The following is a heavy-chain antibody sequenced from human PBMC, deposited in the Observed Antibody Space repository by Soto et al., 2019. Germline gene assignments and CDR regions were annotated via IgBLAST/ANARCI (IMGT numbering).Heavy chain of an antibody. CDR1: GITFWSRA. V-gene: IGHV3-23*01. D-gene: IGHD3-10*01. Sequence: GXSVKVSCVASGITFWSRAMSWVRQAPVEGLEWVSTITDTGGDTKYSDSVRGRFTMSRDNSKKTLYLQMNSLRVEDSALYYCARGSTDSYPGSRIFDFWGRGTLVTVSS. CDR3: ARGSTDSYPGSRIFDF. CDR2: ITDTGGDT. J-gene: IGHJ4*02.